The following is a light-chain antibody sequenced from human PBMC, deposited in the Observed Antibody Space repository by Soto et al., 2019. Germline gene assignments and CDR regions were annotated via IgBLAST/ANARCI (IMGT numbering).Light chain of an antibody. CDR1: KLGDKY. CDR3: QAWDSSLAV. Sequence: SYELTQPPSVSVSPGQTASITCSGDKLGDKYACWYQQKPGQSPVLVIYQDRKRPSGIPERFSGSNSGNTATLTISGTKAMDEADYYFQAWDSSLAVFGGGTKLTVL. CDR2: QDR. J-gene: IGLJ2*01. V-gene: IGLV3-1*01.